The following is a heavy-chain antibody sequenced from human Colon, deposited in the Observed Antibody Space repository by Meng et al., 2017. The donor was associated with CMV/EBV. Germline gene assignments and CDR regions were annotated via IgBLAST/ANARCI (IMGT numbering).Heavy chain of an antibody. CDR2: IIPSLGVA. V-gene: IGHV1-69*10. Sequence: SVKVSCKTSGGTFSSYVFNWVRQAPGQGLEWMGGIIPSLGVATYAQMLQGRVTIIAEKSTGTVYMELTSLTFDDTAIYCCARGRGDTSGYYLRGHFDSWGPGTLVTVSS. D-gene: IGHD3-22*01. J-gene: IGHJ4*02. CDR3: ARGRGDTSGYYLRGHFDS. CDR1: GGTFSSYV.